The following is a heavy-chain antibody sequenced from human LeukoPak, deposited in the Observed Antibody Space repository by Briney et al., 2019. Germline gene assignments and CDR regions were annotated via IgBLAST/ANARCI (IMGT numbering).Heavy chain of an antibody. Sequence: SKTLSLTCAVYGGSFSGYYWSWIRQPPGKGLEWIGEINHSGSTNYNPSLKSRVTISVDTSKNQFSLKLSSVTAADTAVYYCARGLGIAVAGAIDYWGQGTLVTVSS. CDR1: GGSFSGYY. D-gene: IGHD6-19*01. CDR3: ARGLGIAVAGAIDY. CDR2: INHSGST. J-gene: IGHJ4*02. V-gene: IGHV4-34*01.